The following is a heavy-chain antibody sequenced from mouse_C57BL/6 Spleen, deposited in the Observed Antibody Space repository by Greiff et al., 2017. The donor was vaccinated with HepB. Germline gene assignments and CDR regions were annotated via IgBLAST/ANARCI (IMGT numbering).Heavy chain of an antibody. CDR3: ARWRGGFDY. J-gene: IGHJ2*01. CDR2: INPNNGGT. CDR1: GYTFTDYN. V-gene: IGHV1-18*01. Sequence: EVMLVESGPELVKPGASVKIPCKASGYTFTDYNMDWVKQSHGKSLEWIGDINPNNGGTIYNQKFKGKATLTVDKSSSTAYMELRSLTSEDTAVYYCARWRGGFDYWGQGTTLTVSS.